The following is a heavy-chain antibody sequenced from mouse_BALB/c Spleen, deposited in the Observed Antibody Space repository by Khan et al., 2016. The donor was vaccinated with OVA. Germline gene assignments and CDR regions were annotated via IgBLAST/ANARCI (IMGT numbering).Heavy chain of an antibody. V-gene: IGHV1S41*01. CDR1: GYTLTSYW. CDR3: ARSNCYGSGHYAMDY. J-gene: IGHJ4*01. Sequence: DLVMPGDAVTLSCKASGYTLTSYWINWIKQRPGQGLEWIGRIAPGSGSTYYRDMLKGKATMTVDAYSSAAYIQLSRLSSEDSAVYVYARSNCYGSGHYAMDYWGQGTSVTVSS. D-gene: IGHD1-1*01. CDR2: IAPGSGST.